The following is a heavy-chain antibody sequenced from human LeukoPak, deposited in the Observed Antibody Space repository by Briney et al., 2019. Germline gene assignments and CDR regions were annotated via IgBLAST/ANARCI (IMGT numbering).Heavy chain of an antibody. Sequence: PSETLSLTCTVSGGSISSYYWSWIRQPPGKGLEWIGYIYYSGSTNYNPSLKSRVTISVDTSKNQFSLKLSSVTAADTAVYYCARGGRGYCSGGSCYPHDYWGQGTLVTVSS. CDR1: GGSISSYY. CDR2: IYYSGST. CDR3: ARGGRGYCSGGSCYPHDY. V-gene: IGHV4-59*01. D-gene: IGHD2-15*01. J-gene: IGHJ4*02.